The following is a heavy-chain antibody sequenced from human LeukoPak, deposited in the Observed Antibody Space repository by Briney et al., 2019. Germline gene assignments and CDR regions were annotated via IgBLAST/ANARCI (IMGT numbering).Heavy chain of an antibody. Sequence: MAGVSLRLSCAASGFTFSDYYMSWIRQAPGKGLEWVSYISSSGSTIYYADSVKGRFTISRDNAKNSLYLQMNSLRAEDTAVYYCARDLDGDYVDYWGQGTLVTVSS. V-gene: IGHV3-11*01. CDR3: ARDLDGDYVDY. J-gene: IGHJ4*02. CDR1: GFTFSDYY. CDR2: ISSSGSTI. D-gene: IGHD4-17*01.